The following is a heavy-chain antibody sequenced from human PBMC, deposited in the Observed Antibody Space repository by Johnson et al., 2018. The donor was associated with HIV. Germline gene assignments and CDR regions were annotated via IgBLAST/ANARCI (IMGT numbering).Heavy chain of an antibody. V-gene: IGHV3-7*01. CDR1: GFTFDDYG. Sequence: VQLVESGGGVVRPGGSPRLSCAASGFTFDDYGMSWVRQAPGKGLEWVANIKQDGSEKSYADSVKGRFTISRDNSKNTLYLQMNSLRVEDTAVYYCARGITARGTFDIWGQGTMVTVSS. CDR2: IKQDGSEK. CDR3: ARGITARGTFDI. D-gene: IGHD1-14*01. J-gene: IGHJ3*02.